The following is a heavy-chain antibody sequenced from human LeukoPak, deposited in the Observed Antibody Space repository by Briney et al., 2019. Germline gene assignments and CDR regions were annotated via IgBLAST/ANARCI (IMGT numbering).Heavy chain of an antibody. V-gene: IGHV4-61*08. CDR1: GGSISSGVYY. CDR2: IYYSGST. J-gene: IGHJ5*02. Sequence: SETLSLTCTVSGGSISSGVYYWSWIRQPPGMGLEWIGYIYYSGSTNYNPSLKSRVTISVDTSKNQFSLKLSSVTAADTAVYYCARAQASSWFDPWGQGTLVTVSS. CDR3: ARAQASSWFDP.